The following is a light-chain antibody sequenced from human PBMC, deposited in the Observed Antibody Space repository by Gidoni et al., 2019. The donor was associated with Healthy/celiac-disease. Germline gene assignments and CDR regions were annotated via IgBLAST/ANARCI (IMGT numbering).Light chain of an antibody. J-gene: IGKJ3*01. Sequence: DIQFTQSPSFLSASVRDRVTITCRARQGISSYLAWYQQKPGKAPKLLIYAASTLQSGVPSKFSGSGSGTEFTLTISSLQPEDFATYYCQQLNSYPRGTFGPGTKVDIK. CDR2: AAS. V-gene: IGKV1-9*01. CDR3: QQLNSYPRGT. CDR1: QGISSY.